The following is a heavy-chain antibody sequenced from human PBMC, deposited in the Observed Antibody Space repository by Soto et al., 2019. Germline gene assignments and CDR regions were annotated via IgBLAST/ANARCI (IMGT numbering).Heavy chain of an antibody. J-gene: IGHJ6*03. CDR2: MSYDGSNK. CDR1: GFIFSSYG. CDR3: AKEPHPDYSNYYYYYMDV. Sequence: QVQLVESGGGVVQPGRSLRLSCAASGFIFSSYGMHWVRQAPGKGLEWVAVMSYDGSNKYYADSVKGRFTISRDNSKNTLYLHMSSLRAEDTAVYFCAKEPHPDYSNYYYYYMDVWGKGTTVTVSS. D-gene: IGHD4-4*01. V-gene: IGHV3-30*18.